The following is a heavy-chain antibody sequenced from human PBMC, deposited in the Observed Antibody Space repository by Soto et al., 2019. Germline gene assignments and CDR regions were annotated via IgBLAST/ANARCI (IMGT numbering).Heavy chain of an antibody. V-gene: IGHV5-10-1*01. CDR3: ARGGALGDYCGGDCYSTDY. D-gene: IGHD2-21*02. CDR1: GYSFTSYW. CDR2: IDPSDSYT. J-gene: IGHJ4*02. Sequence: GESLKISCKGSGYSFTSYWISWVRQMPGKGLEWMGRIDPSDSYTNYSPSFQGHVTISADKSISTAYLQWSSLKASDTAMYYCARGGALGDYCGGDCYSTDYWGQGTLVTVSS.